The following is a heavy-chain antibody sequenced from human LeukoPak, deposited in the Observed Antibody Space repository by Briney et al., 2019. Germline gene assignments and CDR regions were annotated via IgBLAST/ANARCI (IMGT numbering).Heavy chain of an antibody. CDR1: GYTFTGYY. V-gene: IGHV1-2*06. D-gene: IGHD2-2*01. CDR2: INPNSGGT. J-gene: IGHJ6*02. CDR3: ARDWIPPIPAAISGGMDV. Sequence: ASVKVSCKASGYTFTGYYMHWVRQAPGQGLEWMGRINPNSGGTNYAQKFQGRVTMTRDTSISTAYMELSRLRSDDTAVYYCARDWIPPIPAAISGGMDVWGQGTTVTVSS.